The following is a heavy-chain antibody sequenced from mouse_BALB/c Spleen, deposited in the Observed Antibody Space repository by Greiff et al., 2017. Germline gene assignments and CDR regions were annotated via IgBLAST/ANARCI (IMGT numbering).Heavy chain of an antibody. D-gene: IGHD3-1*01. CDR1: GYTFTSYW. CDR3: ARRANYYAMDY. V-gene: IGHV1-69*02. J-gene: IGHJ4*01. CDR2: IDPSDSYT. Sequence: QSCKASGYTFTSYWMHWVKQRPGQGLEWIGEIDPSDSYTNYNQKFKGKATLTVDKSSSTAYMQLSSLTSEDSAVYYCARRANYYAMDYWGQGTSVTVSS.